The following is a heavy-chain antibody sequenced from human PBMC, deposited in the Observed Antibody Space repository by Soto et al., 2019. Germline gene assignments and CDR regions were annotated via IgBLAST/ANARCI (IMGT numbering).Heavy chain of an antibody. D-gene: IGHD3-10*01. CDR2: AHYSGST. CDR1: GGSITNYY. J-gene: IGHJ4*02. Sequence: SETLSLTCTVSGGSITNYYWSWIRQTPGKGLEWVGSAHYSGSTQYNPSLKSRVTTSVDTSKNQISLNLTSVTAADTAVYYCARRGSGARFDYWGQGTLVT. V-gene: IGHV4-59*01. CDR3: ARRGSGARFDY.